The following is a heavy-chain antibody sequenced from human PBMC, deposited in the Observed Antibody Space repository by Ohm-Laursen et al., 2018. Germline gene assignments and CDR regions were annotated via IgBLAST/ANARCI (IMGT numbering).Heavy chain of an antibody. J-gene: IGHJ5*02. CDR2: INPSGGST. V-gene: IGHV1-46*01. D-gene: IGHD2-21*02. CDR3: ARTAYCGGDCYPGWFDP. Sequence: ASVKVSCKASGYTFTSYYMHWVRQAPGQGLEWMGIINPSGGSTSYAQKFQGRVTMTRDTSTSTAYMELSSLRSEDTAVYYCARTAYCGGDCYPGWFDPWGQGTLVTVSS. CDR1: GYTFTSYY.